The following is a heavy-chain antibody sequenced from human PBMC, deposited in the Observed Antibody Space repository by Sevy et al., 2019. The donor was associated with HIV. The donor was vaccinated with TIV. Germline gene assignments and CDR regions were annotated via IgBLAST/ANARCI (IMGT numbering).Heavy chain of an antibody. D-gene: IGHD3-16*02. V-gene: IGHV3-30*04. CDR2: MSYNGNKK. CDR1: GFSFSRSP. CDR3: AREAVLMGGVIVSYGMDV. Sequence: GGSLRLSCATSGFSFSRSPMHWVRQAPGKGLEWVAVMSYNGNKKYNENSVKGRFTISRDDPKNTLYLQMNSLRVEETDVSYCAREAVLMGGVIVSYGMDVWGQGTTVTVSS. J-gene: IGHJ6*02.